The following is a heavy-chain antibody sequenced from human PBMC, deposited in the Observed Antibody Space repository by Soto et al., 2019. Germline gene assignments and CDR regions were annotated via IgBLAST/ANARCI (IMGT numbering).Heavy chain of an antibody. Sequence: QVQLQESGPGLVKPSETLSLTCTVSGGSISGYYWSWIRQSPEKGLEWIGHVYYSGSTKYNPSLKRRVTISVDTSKNQFSLNLRSVTAADTAVYYCAMTVTTLYTWFDPWGQGILVTVSS. CDR3: AMTVTTLYTWFDP. D-gene: IGHD4-4*01. J-gene: IGHJ5*02. CDR2: VYYSGST. CDR1: GGSISGYY. V-gene: IGHV4-59*08.